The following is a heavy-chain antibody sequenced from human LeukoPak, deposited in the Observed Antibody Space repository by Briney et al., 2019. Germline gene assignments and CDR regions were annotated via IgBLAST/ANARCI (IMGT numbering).Heavy chain of an antibody. CDR3: AREAVQGYFFDY. J-gene: IGHJ4*02. Sequence: GESLNTSCQGPGYIFTSYWIGWVRQMHGKGLEWMGIIYPADSDTRYSPSFQGQATISTDKTINTAYLQGTRPQASHTAMYYCAREAVQGYFFDYWGQGTLVTVSS. CDR2: IYPADSDT. V-gene: IGHV5-51*01. D-gene: IGHD6-19*01. CDR1: GYIFTSYW.